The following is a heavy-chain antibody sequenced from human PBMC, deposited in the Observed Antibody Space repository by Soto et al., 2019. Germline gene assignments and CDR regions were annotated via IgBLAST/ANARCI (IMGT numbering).Heavy chain of an antibody. V-gene: IGHV4-4*02. CDR1: SGSISSSNW. D-gene: IGHD4-17*01. J-gene: IGHJ6*03. Sequence: SETLSLTCAVSSGSISSSNWWSWVRQPPGKGLEWIGEIYHSGSTNYNPSLKSRVTISVDKSKNQFSLKLSSVTAADTAVYYCARGVDYGDSHYYYYMDVWGKGTTVTVSS. CDR3: ARGVDYGDSHYYYYMDV. CDR2: IYHSGST.